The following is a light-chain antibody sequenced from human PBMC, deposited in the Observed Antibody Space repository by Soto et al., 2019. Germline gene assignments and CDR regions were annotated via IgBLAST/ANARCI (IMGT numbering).Light chain of an antibody. Sequence: DIQMTQSPSSLSASVGDRVTISCRASQAIRNSLAWYQQKSGKVPKLLIYAASTLQSGVPSRFSGSGSGTDFTLTISSLQPEDVATYYCQKYFSAPWTFGQGTKVDIK. CDR1: QAIRNS. CDR2: AAS. V-gene: IGKV1-27*01. J-gene: IGKJ1*01. CDR3: QKYFSAPWT.